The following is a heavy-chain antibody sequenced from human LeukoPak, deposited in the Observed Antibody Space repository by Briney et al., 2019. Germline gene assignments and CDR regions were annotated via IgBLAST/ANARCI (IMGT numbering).Heavy chain of an antibody. V-gene: IGHV3-33*01. CDR3: ARYLGGRNAFDI. Sequence: PGGSLRLSCVASGFTFSRYGMHWVRQAPAKGLEWVAVIWYDGSKTYYADSVKGRFTISRDNSKDTLYLQMSSRRVEDTAAYYCARYLGGRNAFDIWGQGTMVTVSS. J-gene: IGHJ3*02. CDR2: IWYDGSKT. CDR1: GFTFSRYG. D-gene: IGHD3-16*01.